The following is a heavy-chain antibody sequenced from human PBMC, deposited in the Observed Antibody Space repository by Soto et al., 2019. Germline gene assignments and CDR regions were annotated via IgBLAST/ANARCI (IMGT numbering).Heavy chain of an antibody. CDR3: AKVESSGYTCH. V-gene: IGHV3-23*01. CDR2: ISGSGSKT. J-gene: IGHJ4*02. CDR1: EFTFISYA. Sequence: GGSLRLSCTASEFTFISYALSWVRQAQGKGLEWVSTISGSGSKTHYADSVKGRFSISRDNSKNTLFLQMHSLRAEDTALYYCAKVESSGYTCHWGQGTLVTVSS. D-gene: IGHD3-22*01.